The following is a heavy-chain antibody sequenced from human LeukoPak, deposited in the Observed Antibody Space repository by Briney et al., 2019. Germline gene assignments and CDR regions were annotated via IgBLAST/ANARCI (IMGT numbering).Heavy chain of an antibody. J-gene: IGHJ4*02. Sequence: KPGGSLRLSCVASGFSFNNYAMNWVRQAPGKGLEWVSLIIGGSGSTFYADSVKGRFTISRDKSKNTLYLQMNSLRAEDTAVYYCAKGAYDYIEIAYFDYWGQGSLVTVSS. CDR1: GFSFNNYA. CDR3: AKGAYDYIEIAYFDY. CDR2: IIGGSGST. V-gene: IGHV3-23*01. D-gene: IGHD5-12*01.